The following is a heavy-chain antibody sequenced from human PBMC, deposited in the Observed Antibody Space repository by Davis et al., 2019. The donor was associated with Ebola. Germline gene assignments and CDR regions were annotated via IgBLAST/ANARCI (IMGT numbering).Heavy chain of an antibody. D-gene: IGHD1-1*01. CDR3: ARDSNVVIDY. CDR2: IKQDGSEK. Sequence: PGGSLRLSCAVSGFTFSSYWMSWVRQAPGKGLEWVANIKQDGSEKYYVDSVKGRFTISRDNAKNSLYLQMNSLRAEDTAVYYCARDSNVVIDYWGQGTLVTVSS. CDR1: GFTFSSYW. J-gene: IGHJ4*02. V-gene: IGHV3-7*01.